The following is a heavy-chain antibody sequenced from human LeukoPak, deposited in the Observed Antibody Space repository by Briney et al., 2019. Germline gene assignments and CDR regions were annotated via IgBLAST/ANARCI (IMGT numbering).Heavy chain of an antibody. V-gene: IGHV3-21*01. CDR1: GFTFSSYS. CDR3: ARDRYNWNYETDY. Sequence: GGSLRLSCAASGFTFSSYSMNWVRQAPGKGLEWVSSISSSSSYIYYADSVKGRFTISRDNAKNSLYLQMNSLRAEDTAVYYCARDRYNWNYETDYWGQGTLVTVSP. J-gene: IGHJ4*02. D-gene: IGHD1-7*01. CDR2: ISSSSSYI.